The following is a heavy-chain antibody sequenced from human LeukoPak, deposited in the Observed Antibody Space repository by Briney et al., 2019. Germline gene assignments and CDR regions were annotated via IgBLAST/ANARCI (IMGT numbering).Heavy chain of an antibody. D-gene: IGHD4-23*01. J-gene: IGHJ6*02. CDR2: IIPIIGTA. V-gene: IGHV1-69*13. CDR1: GGTFSSYA. Sequence: SVKVSCKASGGTFSSYAISWVRQAPGQGLEWMGGIIPIIGTANYAQKFQGRVTITADESTSTAYMELSSLRSEDTAVYYCARDSTVVDYYYGMDVWGQGTTVTVSS. CDR3: ARDSTVVDYYYGMDV.